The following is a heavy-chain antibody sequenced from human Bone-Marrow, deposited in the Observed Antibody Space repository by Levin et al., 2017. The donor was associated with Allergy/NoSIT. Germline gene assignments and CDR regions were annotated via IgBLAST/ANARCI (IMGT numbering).Heavy chain of an antibody. D-gene: IGHD4-17*01. CDR2: ISGSGAGI. CDR3: ARDTVTSMFYYYGMDV. J-gene: IGHJ6*02. V-gene: IGHV3-23*01. Sequence: SCAASGFTLGSYAMNWVRQAPGKGLEWVSTISGSGAGIYYADSVKGRFTVSRDNSKNMLYLQMNSLRAEDTAIYYCARDTVTSMFYYYGMDVWGQGTTVTVSS. CDR1: GFTLGSYA.